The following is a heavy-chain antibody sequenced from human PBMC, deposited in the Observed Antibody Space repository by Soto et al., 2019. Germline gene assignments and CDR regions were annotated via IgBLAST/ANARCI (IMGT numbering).Heavy chain of an antibody. Sequence: ATLKESGPVLVKPTETLTLTCTVSGFSLSNGRMGVSWIRQPPWKAPEWLSHIFSNDEKSYNTSLSSWLTISNDTSNIQVGLTMTNVDPVNTATYFCARIYDVLTGYYMFDYWGQGTLVTVSS. D-gene: IGHD3-9*01. CDR2: IFSNDEK. J-gene: IGHJ4*02. CDR1: GFSLSNGRMG. V-gene: IGHV2-26*01. CDR3: ARIYDVLTGYYMFDY.